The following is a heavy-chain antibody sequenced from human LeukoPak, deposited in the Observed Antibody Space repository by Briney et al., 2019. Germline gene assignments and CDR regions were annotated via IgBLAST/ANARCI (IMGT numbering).Heavy chain of an antibody. Sequence: ASVKVSCKASGHTFTGYYMHWVRQAPGQGLEWMGWINPNSGGTNYAQKFQGRVTMTRDTSISTAYMELSRLRSDDTAVYYCARPRYSSSYWFDPWGQGTLVTVSS. D-gene: IGHD6-13*01. CDR3: ARPRYSSSYWFDP. CDR1: GHTFTGYY. J-gene: IGHJ5*02. V-gene: IGHV1-2*02. CDR2: INPNSGGT.